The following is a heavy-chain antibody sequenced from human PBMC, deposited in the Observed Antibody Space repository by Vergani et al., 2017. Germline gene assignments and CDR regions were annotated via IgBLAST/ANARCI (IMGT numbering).Heavy chain of an antibody. CDR3: ARRVAAITGHGMDV. D-gene: IGHD3-22*01. J-gene: IGHJ6*02. CDR1: GGSLSAYS. Sequence: QVRLQESGPGLVTPSETLSLTCSVSGGSLSAYSWTWIRQSPGKSLEWIGNIFSSGSTKYNPSLKSRVSMSIDTLMNNFSLNLSTVTAADTAVYFCARRVAAITGHGMDVWGQ. CDR2: IFSSGST. V-gene: IGHV4-59*01.